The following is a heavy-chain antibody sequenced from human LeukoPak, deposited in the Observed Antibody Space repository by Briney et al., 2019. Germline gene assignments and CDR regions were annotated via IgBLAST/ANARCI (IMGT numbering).Heavy chain of an antibody. V-gene: IGHV1-18*01. Sequence: APVKFSCKASGYTFTSYGITWVRQAPGQGLEGMGWISAYNSNTNYAQKFQGRVTMTTDTSTSTAYMELRSLRSDDTAVYYCAREKAAAGTFSSYFDYWGQGTLVTVSS. J-gene: IGHJ4*02. D-gene: IGHD6-13*01. CDR1: GYTFTSYG. CDR2: ISAYNSNT. CDR3: AREKAAAGTFSSYFDY.